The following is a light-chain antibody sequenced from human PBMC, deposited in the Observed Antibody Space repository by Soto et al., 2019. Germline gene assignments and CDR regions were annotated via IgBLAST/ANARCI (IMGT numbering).Light chain of an antibody. Sequence: EIVLTQSPATLSLSPGERATLSCRASQSVSTYLAWYQQKPGQAPRLLIFDASNRATGIPARFSGSGSGTDFTLTISSLEPDDFAVYYCQHRSNWPPWTFGQVTKVEIK. V-gene: IGKV3-11*01. CDR2: DAS. CDR3: QHRSNWPPWT. J-gene: IGKJ1*01. CDR1: QSVSTY.